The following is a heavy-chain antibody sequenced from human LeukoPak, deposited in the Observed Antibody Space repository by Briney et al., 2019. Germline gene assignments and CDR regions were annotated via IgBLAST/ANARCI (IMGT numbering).Heavy chain of an antibody. CDR3: AKPPGSYYYYGMDV. Sequence: GGSLRLSCAASGFTFSNYAMSWVRQARGKGLEWVSAISGSGDSTYYADSAKGRFTISRDNSKNTLYLQVNSLRAEDTAVYYCAKPPGSYYYYGMDVWGQGTTVTVSS. D-gene: IGHD1-26*01. V-gene: IGHV3-23*01. J-gene: IGHJ6*02. CDR1: GFTFSNYA. CDR2: ISGSGDST.